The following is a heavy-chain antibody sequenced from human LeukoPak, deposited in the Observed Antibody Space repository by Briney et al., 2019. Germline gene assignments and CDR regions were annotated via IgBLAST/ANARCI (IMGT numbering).Heavy chain of an antibody. D-gene: IGHD3-3*01. J-gene: IGHJ4*02. CDR2: ISGSGVGS. Sequence: ETLSLTCAVYSGSFSDYYWSWVRQAPGKGLEWVSAISGSGVGSYYTDSARGRFTISRDNSKNTLYLQMNNVRAEDTAVYYCAKVLHYDFWSGSMGFDYWGQGTLVTVSS. CDR3: AKVLHYDFWSGSMGFDY. V-gene: IGHV3-23*01. CDR1: SGSFSDYY.